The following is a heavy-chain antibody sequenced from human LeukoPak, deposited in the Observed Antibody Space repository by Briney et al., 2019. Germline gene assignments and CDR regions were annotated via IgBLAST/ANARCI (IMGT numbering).Heavy chain of an antibody. CDR1: GFSFSSYN. V-gene: IGHV3-21*04. CDR2: ITSSSTYT. CDR3: VREHYNYYMDV. J-gene: IGHJ6*03. Sequence: SGGSLRLSCAASGFSFSSYNMNWVRQTPGKGLEWVSSITSSSTYTFYADSVKGRFTISRDNGKNSLYLQMSSLRAEDTALYYCVREHYNYYMDVWGKGTTVTVSS.